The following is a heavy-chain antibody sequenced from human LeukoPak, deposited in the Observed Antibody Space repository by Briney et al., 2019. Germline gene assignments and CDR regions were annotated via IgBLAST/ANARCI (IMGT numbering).Heavy chain of an antibody. CDR1: GGSISSGSYY. CDR3: ARGLTVVTPPDY. V-gene: IGHV4-61*02. D-gene: IGHD4-23*01. Sequence: PSQTLSLTYTVSGGSISSGSYYWSWIRQPAGKGLEWIGRIYTSGSTNYNPSLKSRVTISVDTSKNQFSLKLSSVTAADTAVYYCARGLTVVTPPDYWGQGTLVTVSS. CDR2: IYTSGST. J-gene: IGHJ4*02.